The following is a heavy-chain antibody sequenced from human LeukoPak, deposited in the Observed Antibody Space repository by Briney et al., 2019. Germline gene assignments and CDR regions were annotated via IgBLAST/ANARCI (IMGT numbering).Heavy chain of an antibody. J-gene: IGHJ4*02. V-gene: IGHV4-39*07. CDR3: ASIRYFDWLHDY. D-gene: IGHD3-9*01. CDR1: GGSISSSNYY. CDR2: IYYSGST. Sequence: SETLSLTCTVSGGSISSSNYYWGWIRQPPGKGRGGIGSIYYSGSTYYNPSLKSRVTISVDTSKNQFSLKLSSVTAADTAVYYCASIRYFDWLHDYWGQGTLVTVSS.